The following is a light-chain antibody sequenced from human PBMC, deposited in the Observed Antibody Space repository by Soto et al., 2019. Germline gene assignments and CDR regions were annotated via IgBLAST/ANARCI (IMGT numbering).Light chain of an antibody. V-gene: IGKV3-20*01. J-gene: IGKJ2*01. CDR2: GAS. Sequence: EIVLTQSPGTLSLSPGERATLSCRASQNINSNSLSWYQKQPGQAPRLLIYGASSRATGIPDRFSGSGSGTDFTLTISGLEPEDFAVYYCQQFGGAPPYTFGQGTQVEIK. CDR3: QQFGGAPPYT. CDR1: QNINSNS.